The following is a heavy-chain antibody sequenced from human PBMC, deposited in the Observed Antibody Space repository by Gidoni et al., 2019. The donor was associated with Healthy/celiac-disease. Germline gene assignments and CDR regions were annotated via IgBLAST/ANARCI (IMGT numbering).Heavy chain of an antibody. CDR1: GSTFSSYS. J-gene: IGHJ4*02. D-gene: IGHD6-13*01. V-gene: IGHV3-21*01. CDR2: ISSSSSYI. CDR3: ARDRIAAAGTLVLDY. Sequence: EVQLVESGGGLFKPGGSLRLSWSASGSTFSSYSMNWVRQAPGKGLEWVSSISSSSSYIYYADSVKGRFTISRDNAKNSLYLQMNSLRAEDTAVYYCARDRIAAAGTLVLDYWGQGTLVTVSS.